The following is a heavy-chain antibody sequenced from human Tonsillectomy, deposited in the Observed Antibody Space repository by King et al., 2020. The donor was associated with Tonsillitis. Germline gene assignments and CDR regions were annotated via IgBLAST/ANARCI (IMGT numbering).Heavy chain of an antibody. CDR1: GFTFSSYA. V-gene: IGHV3-23*04. Sequence: VQLVESGGGLVQPGGTQRLFCAASGFTFSSYAMSWVRQAPGKGLEWVSAISGSGGSTYYADSVKGRFTISRDNSKNTLYLQMNSLRAEDTAVYYCAKDRVGATSRTVDYWGQGTLVTVSS. CDR2: ISGSGGST. CDR3: AKDRVGATSRTVDY. J-gene: IGHJ4*02. D-gene: IGHD1-26*01.